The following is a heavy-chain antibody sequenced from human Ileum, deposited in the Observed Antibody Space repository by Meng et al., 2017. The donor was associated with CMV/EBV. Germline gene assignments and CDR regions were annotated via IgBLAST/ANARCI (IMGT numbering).Heavy chain of an antibody. CDR2: IKQDGSEK. CDR3: ARDRDFVPQGGYYDMDV. J-gene: IGHJ6*02. V-gene: IGHV3-7*01. D-gene: IGHD3-10*02. CDR1: GFTFSRHW. Sequence: GESLKISCAAPGFTFSRHWMNWVRQAPGKGLEWVANIKQDGSEKYYGDSVEGRFTISRDNAKNSLCLRMSSLRAADTAVYYCARDRDFVPQGGYYDMDVWGQGTTVTVSS.